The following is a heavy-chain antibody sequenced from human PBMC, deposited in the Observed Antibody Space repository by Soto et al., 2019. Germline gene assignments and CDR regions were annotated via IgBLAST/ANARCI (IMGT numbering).Heavy chain of an antibody. V-gene: IGHV1-69*13. Sequence: SVKVSCKVSGYTLTELSMHWVRQAPGQGLEWMGGIIPIFGTANYAQKFQGRVTITADESTSTAYMELSSLRSEDTAVYYCASQGSYWGQGTLVTVSS. CDR1: GYTLTELS. J-gene: IGHJ4*02. CDR3: ASQGSY. CDR2: IIPIFGTA.